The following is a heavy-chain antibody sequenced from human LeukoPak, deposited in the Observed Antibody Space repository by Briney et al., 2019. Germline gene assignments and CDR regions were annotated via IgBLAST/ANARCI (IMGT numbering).Heavy chain of an antibody. V-gene: IGHV3-21*04. D-gene: IGHD6-13*01. CDR1: GFTFSSYS. CDR3: ARGPRILAAGSYYFDY. J-gene: IGHJ4*02. CDR2: ISSSSSYI. Sequence: GGSLRLSCAASGFTFSSYSMNWVRQAPGKGLEWVSSISSSSSYIYYADSVKGRFTISRDNAKNSLYLQMNTLRAEDTAVYYCARGPRILAAGSYYFDYWGQGSLVTVSS.